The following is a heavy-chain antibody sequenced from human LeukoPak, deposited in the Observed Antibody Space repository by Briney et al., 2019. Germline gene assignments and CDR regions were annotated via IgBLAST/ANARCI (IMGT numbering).Heavy chain of an antibody. CDR1: GDSVSSNSAA. D-gene: IGHD1-1*01. V-gene: IGHV6-1*01. CDR3: AREVLSTPWYIDY. Sequence: SQTLSLTCAISGDSVSSNSAAWNWIRQSPSRGLEWLGRTLYRSKWYNDYAVSVKDRITINPDTSMNQVSLQLSSVTPDDTAVYYCAREVLSTPWYIDYWGQGTLVTVSS. J-gene: IGHJ4*02. CDR2: TLYRSKWYN.